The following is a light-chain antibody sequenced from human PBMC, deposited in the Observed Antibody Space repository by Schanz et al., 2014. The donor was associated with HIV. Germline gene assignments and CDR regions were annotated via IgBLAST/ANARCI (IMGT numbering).Light chain of an antibody. V-gene: IGKV3-20*01. J-gene: IGKJ3*01. CDR3: QQYDTSPIT. CDR2: GAS. CDR1: QSVGSN. Sequence: EIVMTQSPVTLSVSPGERVTLSCRASQSVGSNLAWYQQKPGHAPRLLIFGASSRAAGIPDRFSGSGSGTDFTLTISKLEPEDFAVYYCQQYDTSPITFGPGTKVDIK.